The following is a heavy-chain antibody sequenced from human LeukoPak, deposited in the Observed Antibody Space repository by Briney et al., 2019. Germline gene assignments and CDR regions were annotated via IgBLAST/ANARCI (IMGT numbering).Heavy chain of an antibody. CDR1: GFSFSGYW. D-gene: IGHD3-3*01. CDR2: IKQDGSEN. CDR3: VRNDRYYDFRSGLTSYGMDV. J-gene: IGHJ6*02. Sequence: GGSLRLSCAASGFSFSGYWMNWVRQAPGKGLEWVANIKQDGSENYYMDSVKGRFTISRDNAKKSLYLQMNSLSAEDTAVYYCVRNDRYYDFRSGLTSYGMDVWGQGTTVIVSS. V-gene: IGHV3-7*01.